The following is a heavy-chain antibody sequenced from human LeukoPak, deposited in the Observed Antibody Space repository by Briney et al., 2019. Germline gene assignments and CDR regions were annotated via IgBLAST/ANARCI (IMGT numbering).Heavy chain of an antibody. CDR1: GYTFTGYY. CDR2: INPNSGGT. Sequence: ASVKVSCEPSGYTFTGYYIHWVRPAPGQGLEWMGWINPNSGGTNSAQKFKGRVTMTRDTSITTVYMELSRLRSDDTAVYYCASPQEYCSGGSCYSYDYWGQGPLVTVSA. D-gene: IGHD2-15*01. V-gene: IGHV1-2*02. J-gene: IGHJ4*02. CDR3: ASPQEYCSGGSCYSYDY.